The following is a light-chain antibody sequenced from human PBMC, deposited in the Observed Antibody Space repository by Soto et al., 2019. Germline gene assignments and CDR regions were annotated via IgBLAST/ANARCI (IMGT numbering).Light chain of an antibody. CDR3: QPYNNWPLT. V-gene: IGKV3-15*01. CDR2: GAS. CDR1: QSVNSN. J-gene: IGKJ4*01. Sequence: EIVMTQSPATLSVSPGERATLSCRASQSVNSNLAWYQQKPGQAPRLPVYGASTRASGIPDRFSGSGSGAEFTLTINSLQSEDFAVYYCQPYNNWPLTFGGGTKVDIK.